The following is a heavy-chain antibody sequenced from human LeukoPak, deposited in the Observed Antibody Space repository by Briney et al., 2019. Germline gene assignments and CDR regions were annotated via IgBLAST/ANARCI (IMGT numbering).Heavy chain of an antibody. J-gene: IGHJ6*02. D-gene: IGHD1-26*01. Sequence: GRSLRLSCAASGFTFSSYGMHWVRQAPGKGLEWVAVIWYDGSNKYYADSVKGRFTISRDNSKNTLHLQMSSLRADDTAVYYCAKEVVLGETNYYYYAMDVWGQGTTVTVSS. CDR3: AKEVVLGETNYYYYAMDV. V-gene: IGHV3-33*06. CDR2: IWYDGSNK. CDR1: GFTFSSYG.